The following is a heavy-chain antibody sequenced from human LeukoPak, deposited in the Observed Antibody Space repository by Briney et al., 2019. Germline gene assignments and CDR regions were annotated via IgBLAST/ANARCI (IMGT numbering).Heavy chain of an antibody. CDR1: GFTFSSYG. CDR2: ISRNSGDYT. D-gene: IGHD4-17*01. V-gene: IGHV3-23*01. J-gene: IGHJ4*02. CDR3: SKKGQNEDYGKPD. Sequence: GGSLRLSCAASGFTFSSYGMHWVRQAPGKGLECVASISRNSGDYTLYAASVKGRFTISGDNSRSTLYLQMNSLRAEDTAVYYCSKKGQNEDYGKPDWGQGTLVTVSS.